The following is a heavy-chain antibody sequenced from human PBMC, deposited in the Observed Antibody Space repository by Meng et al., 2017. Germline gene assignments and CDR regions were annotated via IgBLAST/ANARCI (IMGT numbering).Heavy chain of an antibody. CDR2: IKSKTDGGTT. CDR1: GFTFSNAW. CDR3: TTAGSGWYPYYYYGMDV. J-gene: IGHJ6*02. V-gene: IGHV3-15*01. Sequence: GGSLRLSCAASGFTFSNAWMRWVRQAPGKGLEWVGRIKSKTDGGTTDYAAPVKGRFTISRDDSKNTLYLQMNSLKTEDTAVYYCTTAGSGWYPYYYYGMDVWGQGTTVTVSS. D-gene: IGHD6-19*01.